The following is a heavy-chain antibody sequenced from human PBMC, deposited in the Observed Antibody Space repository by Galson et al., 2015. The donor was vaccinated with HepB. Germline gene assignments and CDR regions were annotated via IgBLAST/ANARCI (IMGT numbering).Heavy chain of an antibody. D-gene: IGHD3-9*01. Sequence: SLRLSCAASGFTFSSYAMSWVRQAPGKGLEYVSTITGSGGGTYYADSVKGRFTISRDNSKNTLYLQMNSLRAEDTAVYYCAKNGLVGWYFDLWGRGTLVTVSS. V-gene: IGHV3-23*01. CDR3: AKNGLVGWYFDL. CDR1: GFTFSSYA. J-gene: IGHJ2*01. CDR2: ITGSGGGT.